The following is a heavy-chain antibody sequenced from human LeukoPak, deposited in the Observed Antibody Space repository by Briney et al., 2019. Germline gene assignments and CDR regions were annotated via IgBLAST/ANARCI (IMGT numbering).Heavy chain of an antibody. CDR3: ARGYDYGDYWFDP. Sequence: SEPLSLTCTVSGGSITSGNYYWTWIRQPAGKGLEWIGRIYTGGSTNYTPSLKSRVTISMDTSMNQFSLNLSSVTAADTAVYYCARGYDYGDYWFDPWGQGTLVTVSS. V-gene: IGHV4-61*02. D-gene: IGHD4-17*01. J-gene: IGHJ5*02. CDR1: GGSITSGNYY. CDR2: IYTGGST.